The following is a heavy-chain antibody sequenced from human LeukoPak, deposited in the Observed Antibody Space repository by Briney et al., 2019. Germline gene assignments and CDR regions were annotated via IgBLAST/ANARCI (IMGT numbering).Heavy chain of an antibody. CDR3: ANLATVTTVFDY. CDR2: ISYDGSNK. D-gene: IGHD4-17*01. V-gene: IGHV3-30*18. J-gene: IGHJ4*02. Sequence: GGSLRLSCAASGFTFGSYGMHWVRQAPGKGLEWVAVISYDGSNKYYADSVKGRFTISRDNSKNTLYLQMNSLRAEDTAVYYCANLATVTTVFDYWGQGTLVTVSS. CDR1: GFTFGSYG.